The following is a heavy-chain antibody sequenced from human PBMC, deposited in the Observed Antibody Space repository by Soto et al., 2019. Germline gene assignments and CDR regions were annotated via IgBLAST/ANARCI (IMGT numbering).Heavy chain of an antibody. D-gene: IGHD3-10*01. CDR3: AKDAPRAFGELAH. V-gene: IGHV3-30*18. CDR2: ISYDGSNK. CDR1: GFTFSSYG. Sequence: QVQLVESGGGVVQPGRSLRLSCAASGFTFSSYGMHWVRQAPGKGLEWVAVISYDGSNKYYADSVKGRFTISRDNSKNTLYLQMNSLRAEDTAVYYCAKDAPRAFGELAHWGQGTLVTVSS. J-gene: IGHJ4*02.